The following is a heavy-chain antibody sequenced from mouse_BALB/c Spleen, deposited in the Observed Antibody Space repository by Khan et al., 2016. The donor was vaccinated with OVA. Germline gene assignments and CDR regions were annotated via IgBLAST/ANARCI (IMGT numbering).Heavy chain of an antibody. V-gene: IGHV3-2*02. CDR2: MSYSGST. D-gene: IGHD2-4*01. J-gene: IGHJ2*01. Sequence: VQLKQSGPGLVKPSQSLSLTCTVTGYSITSDYAWNWIRQFPGNKLEWMGFMSYSGSTSYNPSLKSRISITRDTSKNQFFLQLNSVTTEDTATYYCARWDYDAPNYWGQGTTLTVSS. CDR3: ARWDYDAPNY. CDR1: GYSITSDYA.